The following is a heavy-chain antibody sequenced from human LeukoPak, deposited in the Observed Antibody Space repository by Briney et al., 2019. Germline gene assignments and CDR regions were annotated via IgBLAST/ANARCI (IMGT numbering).Heavy chain of an antibody. Sequence: GRSLRVSCAASGFTFSSYGMHWVRQAPGKGLEWVAVIWYDGSNKYYADSVKGRFTISRDNSENTLYLQMNSLRAEDTAVYYCAKDHTYYFDYWGQGTLVTVSS. V-gene: IGHV3-33*06. CDR2: IWYDGSNK. CDR1: GFTFSSYG. J-gene: IGHJ4*02. CDR3: AKDHTYYFDY. D-gene: IGHD3-16*01.